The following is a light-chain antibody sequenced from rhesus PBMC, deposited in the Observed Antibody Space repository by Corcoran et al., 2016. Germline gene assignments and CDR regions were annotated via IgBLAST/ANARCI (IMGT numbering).Light chain of an antibody. V-gene: IGKV1-22*01. CDR3: LQYSSSPWT. Sequence: DIQMTQSPSSLSASVGDTVTITCRASQSISSWLDWYQQKPGKAPKLLIYKSSSVQRGVPSRFSGSGSGTDFTLTISSLQPEDFATYYCLQYSSSPWTFGQGTKVEIK. J-gene: IGKJ1*01. CDR1: QSISSW. CDR2: KSS.